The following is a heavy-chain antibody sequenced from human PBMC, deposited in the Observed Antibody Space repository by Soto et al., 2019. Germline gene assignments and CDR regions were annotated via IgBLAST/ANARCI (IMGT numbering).Heavy chain of an antibody. D-gene: IGHD3-22*01. CDR1: GFPFNSYG. V-gene: IGHV3-33*01. CDR2: IWYDGSNK. Sequence: PGGSLRISCAAAGFPFNSYGMHWVRQAPGKGLEWVAVIWYDGSNKYYADSVKGRFTISRDNSKNTLYLQMNSLRAEDTAVYYCARGYYYDSSRYHDFDPWGQGTLVTVAS. CDR3: ARGYYYDSSRYHDFDP. J-gene: IGHJ5*02.